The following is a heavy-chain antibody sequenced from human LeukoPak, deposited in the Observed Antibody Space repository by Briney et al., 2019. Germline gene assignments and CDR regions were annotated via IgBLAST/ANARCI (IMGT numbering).Heavy chain of an antibody. D-gene: IGHD3-22*01. J-gene: IGHJ4*02. Sequence: GGSLRLSCAASGFTFSSYAMSWVRQAPGKGLEWVSAISGSGGSTYYADSVKGRFTISRDNSKNTLYLQMNSLRAEDTAVYYCAKDAPMYYYDSSGYADEGDYWGQGTLVTVSP. CDR3: AKDAPMYYYDSSGYADEGDY. CDR2: ISGSGGST. CDR1: GFTFSSYA. V-gene: IGHV3-23*01.